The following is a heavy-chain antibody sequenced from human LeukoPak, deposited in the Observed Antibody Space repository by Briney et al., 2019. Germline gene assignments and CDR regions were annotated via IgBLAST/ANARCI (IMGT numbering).Heavy chain of an antibody. CDR1: GYTFTSYY. CDR2: INPSGGST. V-gene: IGHV1-46*01. CDR3: ARGDSSGYYDGEDAFDI. Sequence: ASVKVSCKASGYTFTSYYMHWVRQAPGQGLEWIGIINPSGGSTSYAQKFQGRVTMTRDTSTSTVYVELSSLRSEDTAVYYCARGDSSGYYDGEDAFDIWGQGTMVTVSS. D-gene: IGHD3-22*01. J-gene: IGHJ3*02.